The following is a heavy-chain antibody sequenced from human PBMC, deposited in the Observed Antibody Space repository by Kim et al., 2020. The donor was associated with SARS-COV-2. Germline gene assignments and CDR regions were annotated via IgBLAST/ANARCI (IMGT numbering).Heavy chain of an antibody. Sequence: SETLSLTCAVYGGSFSGYYWSWIRQPPGKGLEWIGEINHSGSTNYNPALKSRVTISVDTSKNQFSLKLSYVTAADTAVYYCARVRVRGVIISRSDWYFDLWGRVTLVTVSS. CDR3: ARVRVRGVIISRSDWYFDL. CDR1: GGSFSGYY. CDR2: INHSGST. J-gene: IGHJ2*01. V-gene: IGHV4-34*01. D-gene: IGHD3-10*01.